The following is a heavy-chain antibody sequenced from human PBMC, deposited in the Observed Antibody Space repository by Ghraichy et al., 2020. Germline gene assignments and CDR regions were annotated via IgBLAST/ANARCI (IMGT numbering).Heavy chain of an antibody. J-gene: IGHJ3*02. D-gene: IGHD3-22*01. V-gene: IGHV4-59*08. CDR2: IYYSGST. CDR3: ARHPNYYDSRGAFDI. Sequence: SETLSLTCTVSGGSISSYYWSWIRQPPGKGLEWIGYIYYSGSTNYNPSLKSRVTISVDTSKNQFSLKLSSVTAADTAVYYCARHPNYYDSRGAFDIWGQGTMVTVSS. CDR1: GGSISSYY.